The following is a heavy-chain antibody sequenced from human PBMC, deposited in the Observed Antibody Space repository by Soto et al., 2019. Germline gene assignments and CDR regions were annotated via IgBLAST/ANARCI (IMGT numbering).Heavy chain of an antibody. Sequence: SETLSLTCAVYGGSFSGYYWSWIRQPPGKGLEWIGEINHSGSTNYNPSLKSRVTISVDTSKNQFSLKLSSVTPEDTAVYYCARVTGAVPNALYYFDYWGQGALVTVSS. CDR2: INHSGST. D-gene: IGHD7-27*01. J-gene: IGHJ4*02. CDR3: ARVTGAVPNALYYFDY. CDR1: GGSFSGYY. V-gene: IGHV4-34*01.